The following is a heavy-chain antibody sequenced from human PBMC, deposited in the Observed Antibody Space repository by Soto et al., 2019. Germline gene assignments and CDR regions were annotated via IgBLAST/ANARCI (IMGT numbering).Heavy chain of an antibody. V-gene: IGHV1-46*01. CDR1: GVSFSDYF. CDR2: INPSGDSR. D-gene: IGHD2-15*01. J-gene: IGHJ5*02. CDR3: ARDTSPNYGTPAASSRFHP. Sequence: ASVKVSCKASGVSFSDYFMHWVRQAPGQGLEWMGIINPSGDSRNYAQKFQGRVTITRDTSTSTVYMDLSSLSYEDTAVYSCARDTSPNYGTPAASSRFHPWGRG.